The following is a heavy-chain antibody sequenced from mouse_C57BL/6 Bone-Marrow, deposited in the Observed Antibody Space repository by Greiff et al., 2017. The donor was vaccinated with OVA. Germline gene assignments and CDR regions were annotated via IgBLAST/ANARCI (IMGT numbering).Heavy chain of an antibody. Sequence: VQLQQSGPELVKPGASVKISCKASGYSFTDYNMNWVKQSNGKSLEWIGVINPNYGTPSYNQKFKGKATLTVDQSSSTAYMQLNSLTSEDSAVYYGAREGGYGNYVSTLGYWGQGTTLTVSS. J-gene: IGHJ2*01. CDR3: AREGGYGNYVSTLGY. CDR1: GYSFTDYN. D-gene: IGHD2-1*01. CDR2: INPNYGTP. V-gene: IGHV1-39*01.